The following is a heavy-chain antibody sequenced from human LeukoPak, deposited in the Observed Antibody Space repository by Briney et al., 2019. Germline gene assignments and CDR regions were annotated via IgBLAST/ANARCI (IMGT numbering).Heavy chain of an antibody. CDR1: GYTFTGYY. D-gene: IGHD6-19*01. V-gene: IGHV1-18*04. J-gene: IGHJ3*02. CDR2: ISAYNGNT. Sequence: GASVKVSCKASGYTFTGYYVHWVRQAPGQGLEWMGWISAYNGNTNYAQKLQGRVTMTTDTSTSTAYMELRSLRSDDTAVYYCARDLGIAVADAFDIWGQGTMVTVSS. CDR3: ARDLGIAVADAFDI.